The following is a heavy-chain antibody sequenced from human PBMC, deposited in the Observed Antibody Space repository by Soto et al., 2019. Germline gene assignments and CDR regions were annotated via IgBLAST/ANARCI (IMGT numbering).Heavy chain of an antibody. V-gene: IGHV4-39*01. J-gene: IGHJ5*02. D-gene: IGHD2-2*01. CDR3: ARLGYCSSTSCYSASFDP. CDR2: IYYSGST. Sequence: SETLSLTCTVSGGSISSSSYYWGWIRQPPGKGLEWIGSIYYSGSTYYNPSLKSRVTISVDTSKNQFSLKLSSVTAADTAVYYFARLGYCSSTSCYSASFDPWGQGTLVTVSS. CDR1: GGSISSSSYY.